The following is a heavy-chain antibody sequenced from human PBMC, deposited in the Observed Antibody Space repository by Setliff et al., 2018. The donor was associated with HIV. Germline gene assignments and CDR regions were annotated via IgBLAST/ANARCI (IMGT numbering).Heavy chain of an antibody. CDR3: ARVQYFNSGGYWATIRHYYYMDV. Sequence: PGGSLRLSCVASGFTFSNYAMTWVRQAPGKGLEWMANIKQDGSEKYYVDSVKGRFTISRDNAENSLFLQMNSLRAEDTAVYYCARVQYFNSGGYWATIRHYYYMDVWGKGTAVTVSS. D-gene: IGHD3-22*01. V-gene: IGHV3-7*01. CDR1: GFTFSNYA. CDR2: IKQDGSEK. J-gene: IGHJ6*03.